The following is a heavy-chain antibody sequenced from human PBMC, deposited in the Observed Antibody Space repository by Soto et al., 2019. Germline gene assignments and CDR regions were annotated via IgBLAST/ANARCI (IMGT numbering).Heavy chain of an antibody. J-gene: IGHJ3*01. Sequence: GGSLRLSCAASGFTLSRYWMSWVRQAPGKGLEWVANIKQDGSEKYYVDSVKGRLTISRDNAKNSLYLQMNSLRAEDTAVYYCARFGADCTVSSCYSRLAIDLWGQGTMVTVSS. V-gene: IGHV3-7*01. D-gene: IGHD2-15*01. CDR1: GFTLSRYW. CDR3: ARFGADCTVSSCYSRLAIDL. CDR2: IKQDGSEK.